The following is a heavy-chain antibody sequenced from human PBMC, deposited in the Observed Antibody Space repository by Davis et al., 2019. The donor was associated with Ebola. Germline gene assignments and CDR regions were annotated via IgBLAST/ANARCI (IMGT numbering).Heavy chain of an antibody. CDR1: GYTFTGYY. CDR2: INPNSGGT. V-gene: IGHV1-2*02. J-gene: IGHJ3*02. CDR3: ARGYCSSTSCHDAFDS. D-gene: IGHD2-2*01. Sequence: ASVKVSCKASGYTFTGYYMHWVRQAPGQGLEWMGWINPNSGGTNYAQKFQGRVTMTRDTSISTVYMELSSLRSEDTAVYYCARGYCSSTSCHDAFDSWGQGTMVTVSS.